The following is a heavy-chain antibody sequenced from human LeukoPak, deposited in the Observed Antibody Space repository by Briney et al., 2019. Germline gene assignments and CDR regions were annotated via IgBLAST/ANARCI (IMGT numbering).Heavy chain of an antibody. CDR1: GGSISNGGYY. J-gene: IGHJ4*02. V-gene: IGHV4-31*03. CDR3: ASGDNDPLFDY. CDR2: IYYSGST. D-gene: IGHD1-1*01. Sequence: SETLSLTCTVSGGSISNGGYYWSWIRQHPGKGLEWIGSIYYSGSTNYNPSLQGRVTISLDTSRNQFSLKLSSVTAADTAVYYCASGDNDPLFDYWGQGTLVTVSS.